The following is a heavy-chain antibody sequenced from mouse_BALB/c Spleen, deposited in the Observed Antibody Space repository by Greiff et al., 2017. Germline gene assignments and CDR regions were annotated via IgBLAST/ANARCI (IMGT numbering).Heavy chain of an antibody. CDR3: AREGSAWFAY. V-gene: IGHV1-80*01. Sequence: VQLQQSGAELVRPGSSVKISCKASGYAFSSYWMNWVKQRPGQGLEWIGQIYPGDGDTNYNGKFKGKATLTADKSSSTAYMQLSSLTSEDSAVYFCAREGSAWFAYWGQGTLVTVSA. J-gene: IGHJ3*01. CDR1: GYAFSSYW. CDR2: IYPGDGDT.